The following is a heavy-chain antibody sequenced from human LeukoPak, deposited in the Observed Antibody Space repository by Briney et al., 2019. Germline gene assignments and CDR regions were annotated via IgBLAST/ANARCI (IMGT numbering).Heavy chain of an antibody. D-gene: IGHD6-6*01. CDR1: GGSTSISNYY. V-gene: IGHV4-39*07. CDR3: ASVSIAETDGRYYFDY. CDR2: IYYSGST. J-gene: IGHJ4*02. Sequence: SETLSLTCTVSGGSTSISNYYWGWIRQPPGNGLEWIGSIYYSGSTYYNPSLKSRVTISVDTSKNQFSLKLSSVTAADTAVYYCASVSIAETDGRYYFDYWGQGTLVTVSS.